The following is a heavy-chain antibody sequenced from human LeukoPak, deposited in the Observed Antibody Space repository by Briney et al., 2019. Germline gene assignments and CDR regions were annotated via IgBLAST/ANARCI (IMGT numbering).Heavy chain of an antibody. CDR1: GYTFTGYY. CDR2: INPNSGGT. D-gene: IGHD6-19*01. V-gene: IGHV1-2*02. J-gene: IGHJ5*02. Sequence: ASVKVSCKASGYTFTGYYMHWVRQAPGQGLEWMGWINPNSGGTNYAQKFQGRVTMTRDTSISTAYMELSRLRSDDTAVYYCARDPHYSSGWYGNWFDPWGQGTLVTVSS. CDR3: ARDPHYSSGWYGNWFDP.